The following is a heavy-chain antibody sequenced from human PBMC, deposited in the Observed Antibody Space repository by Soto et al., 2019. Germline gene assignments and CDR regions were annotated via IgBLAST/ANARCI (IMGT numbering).Heavy chain of an antibody. J-gene: IGHJ4*02. Sequence: ASVKVSCKASGYICITYGISWVRQAPGQGLEWMGRISTYNGNTNYAQNLQGRVTMTADTSTNTAYMELRSLRYDDPAVYYCARDLDGSGSYYTGYWGPGTLVTVSS. V-gene: IGHV1-18*01. CDR3: ARDLDGSGSYYTGY. CDR1: GYICITYG. CDR2: ISTYNGNT. D-gene: IGHD3-10*01.